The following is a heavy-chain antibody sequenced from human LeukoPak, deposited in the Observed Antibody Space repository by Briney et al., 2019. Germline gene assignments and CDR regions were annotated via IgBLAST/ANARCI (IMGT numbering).Heavy chain of an antibody. Sequence: GASVKVSCKASGYTFTGYYMHWVRQAPGQGLEWMGWINPNSGGTNYAQSFQGRVTMTRDTSISTAYMELSRLTSDDTAVYYCARGGQIYDYVWGSYLEYWGQGTLVTVSS. CDR3: ARGGQIYDYVWGSYLEY. J-gene: IGHJ4*02. D-gene: IGHD3-16*02. CDR2: INPNSGGT. V-gene: IGHV1-2*02. CDR1: GYTFTGYY.